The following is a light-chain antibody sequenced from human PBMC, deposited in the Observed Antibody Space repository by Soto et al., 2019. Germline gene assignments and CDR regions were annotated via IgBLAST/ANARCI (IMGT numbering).Light chain of an antibody. V-gene: IGKV3-20*01. J-gene: IGKJ4*01. CDR2: GAS. CDR1: QSVTSNY. Sequence: EIVLTQSPGTLSLSPGDRATLSCRASQSVTSNYLAWYQQKPGQAPRLLLYGASRRAIGIPDRFSGSGSGTDFTLTISRLEPEDFAVYDCHQYDPSPPPPLGGGPKVDIK. CDR3: HQYDPSPPPP.